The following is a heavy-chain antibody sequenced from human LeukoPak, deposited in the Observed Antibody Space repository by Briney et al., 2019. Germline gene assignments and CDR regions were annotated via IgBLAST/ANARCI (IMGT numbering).Heavy chain of an antibody. Sequence: SETLSLTCTVSGGSISSYYWSWLRQPPGKGLEWIGYIYYSGSTNYNPSLKSRVTISVDTSKNQFSLKLSSVTAADTAVYYCATTTPYYDFWSGYRGPHNYGMDVWGQGTTVTVSS. CDR3: ATTTPYYDFWSGYRGPHNYGMDV. D-gene: IGHD3-3*01. J-gene: IGHJ6*02. V-gene: IGHV4-59*08. CDR2: IYYSGST. CDR1: GGSISSYY.